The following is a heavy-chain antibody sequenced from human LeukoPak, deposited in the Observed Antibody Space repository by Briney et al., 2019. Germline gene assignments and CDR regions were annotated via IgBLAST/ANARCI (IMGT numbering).Heavy chain of an antibody. CDR2: IYYSGST. D-gene: IGHD3-10*01. CDR3: ARLRLVRGVISQKYWFDP. V-gene: IGHV4-39*07. Sequence: SETLSLTCTVSGGSISSTTYYWGWIRRPPGKGLEWIGSIYYSGSTYYNPSLKSRVTISVDTSKNQFSLKLSSVTAADTAVYYCARLRLVRGVISQKYWFDPWRQGTLVTVSS. J-gene: IGHJ5*02. CDR1: GGSISSTTYY.